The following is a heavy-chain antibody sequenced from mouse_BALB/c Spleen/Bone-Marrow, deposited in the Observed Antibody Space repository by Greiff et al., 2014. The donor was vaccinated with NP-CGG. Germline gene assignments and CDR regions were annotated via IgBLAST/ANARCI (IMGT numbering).Heavy chain of an antibody. CDR1: GFTFSDFY. Sequence: EVKLVESGGGLVKPGGSLKLSCAASGFTFSDFYMYWVRQTPEKRLEWVATISYGGSYIYYPDSVKGRFTISRDDAKNNLYLQMSSLKSEDTATYYCARDRGVQGYAMDCWGQGTSVTVSS. CDR2: ISYGGSYI. CDR3: ARDRGVQGYAMDC. J-gene: IGHJ4*01. D-gene: IGHD2-14*01. V-gene: IGHV5-4*02.